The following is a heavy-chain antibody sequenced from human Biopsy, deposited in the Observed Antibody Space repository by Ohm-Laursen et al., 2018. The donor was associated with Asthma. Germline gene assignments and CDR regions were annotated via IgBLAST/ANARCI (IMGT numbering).Heavy chain of an antibody. V-gene: IGHV4-31*02. D-gene: IGHD5-24*01. CDR3: ARASTAQFYYEMDV. CDR1: GAAISRGSYY. Sequence: TLSLTCSVSGAAISRGSYYWSWIRQPPGKGLEWIGYIYTDGSTDYNPSLKSRLSMSVDTSMNQFSLKLTSVTAADTAVYFCARASTAQFYYEMDVWGQGTTVTVSS. J-gene: IGHJ6*02. CDR2: IYTDGST.